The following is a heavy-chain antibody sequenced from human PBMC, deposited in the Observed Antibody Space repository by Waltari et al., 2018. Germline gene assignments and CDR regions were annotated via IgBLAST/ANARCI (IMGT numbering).Heavy chain of an antibody. D-gene: IGHD6-19*01. J-gene: IGHJ4*02. V-gene: IGHV1-18*01. CDR3: ARGSSGWTHFDY. Sequence: QVQLVQSGAEVKKPGASVKVSCKASGYTLSDYGISWVLQAPGQGLEWMGWISGNNGHTNHAQKFQGRLIMTEDTSATTVYMELTYLTADDTAVYYCARGSSGWTHFDYWGQGTLVTVSS. CDR2: ISGNNGHT. CDR1: GYTLSDYG.